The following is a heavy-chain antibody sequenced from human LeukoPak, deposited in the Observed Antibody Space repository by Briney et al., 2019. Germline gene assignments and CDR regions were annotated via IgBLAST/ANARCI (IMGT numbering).Heavy chain of an antibody. V-gene: IGHV1-8*01. CDR3: ARGQCELPYYFDY. Sequence: ASVKVSSKASGYTFTSYDINWVRQANGQGLEWMGWMNPNSGNTAYAQKVQGRVTMTRHTSISTAYMELSRLRSEDTAVYYCARGQCELPYYFDYWGQGTLVTVSS. CDR1: GYTFTSYD. CDR2: MNPNSGNT. D-gene: IGHD1-26*01. J-gene: IGHJ4*02.